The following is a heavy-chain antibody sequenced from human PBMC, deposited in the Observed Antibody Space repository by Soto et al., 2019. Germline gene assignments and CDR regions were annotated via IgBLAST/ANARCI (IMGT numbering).Heavy chain of an antibody. CDR3: ARDATFSDIVATRYFDY. CDR1: GFTFSSYS. V-gene: IGHV3-21*01. J-gene: IGHJ4*02. D-gene: IGHD5-12*01. CDR2: ISSSSSYI. Sequence: GGSLRLSCAASGFTFSSYSMNWVRQAPGKGLEWVSSISSSSSYIYYADSVKGRFTISRDNAKNSLYLQMNSLRAEDTAVYYCARDATFSDIVATRYFDYWGQGTLVTVSS.